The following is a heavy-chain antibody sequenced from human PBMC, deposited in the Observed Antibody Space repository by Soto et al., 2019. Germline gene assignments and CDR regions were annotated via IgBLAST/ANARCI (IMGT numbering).Heavy chain of an antibody. CDR1: GGSISSSNW. D-gene: IGHD3-10*01. CDR3: ARAEHYYGSGSYYNPRDYYYYGMDV. J-gene: IGHJ6*02. CDR2: IYHSGST. Sequence: SETLSLTCAVSGGSISSSNWWSWVRQPPGKGLEWIGEIYHSGSTNYNPSLKSRVTISVDKSKNQFSLKLSSVTAADTAVYYCARAEHYYGSGSYYNPRDYYYYGMDVWGQGTTVTVSS. V-gene: IGHV4-4*02.